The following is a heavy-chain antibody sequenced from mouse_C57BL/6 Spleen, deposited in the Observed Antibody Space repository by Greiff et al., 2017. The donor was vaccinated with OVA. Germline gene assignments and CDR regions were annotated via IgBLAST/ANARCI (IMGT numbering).Heavy chain of an antibody. V-gene: IGHV1-55*01. CDR3: ARRGNYEGFYYAMDY. CDR2: IYPGSGST. D-gene: IGHD1-1*01. Sequence: QVQLQQPGAELVKPGASVKMSCKASGYTFTSYWITWVKQRPGQGLEWIGDIYPGSGSTNYNEKFKSKATLTVDTSSSTAYMQLSSLTSEDSAVYYCARRGNYEGFYYAMDYWGQGTSVTVSS. CDR1: GYTFTSYW. J-gene: IGHJ4*01.